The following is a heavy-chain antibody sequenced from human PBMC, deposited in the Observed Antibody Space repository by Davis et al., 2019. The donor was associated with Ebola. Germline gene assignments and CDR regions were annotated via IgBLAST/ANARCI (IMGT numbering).Heavy chain of an antibody. J-gene: IGHJ6*02. CDR2: MNPNSGNT. CDR1: GYTFTSYD. CDR3: ARDSDLLRYSLYYYYGMDV. D-gene: IGHD3-9*01. V-gene: IGHV1-8*01. Sequence: AASVKVSCKASGYTFTSYDINWVRQATGQGLEWMGWMNPNSGNTGYAQKFQGRVTITRDTSASTAYMELSSLRSEDTAVYYCARDSDLLRYSLYYYYGMDVWGQGTTVTVSS.